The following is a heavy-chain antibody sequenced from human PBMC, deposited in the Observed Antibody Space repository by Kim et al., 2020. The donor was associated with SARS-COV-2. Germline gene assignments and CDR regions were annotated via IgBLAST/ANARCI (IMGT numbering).Heavy chain of an antibody. D-gene: IGHD6-13*01. CDR3: ARDLPRIAAAGTRWFDP. CDR1: GYTFTSYA. V-gene: IGHV1-3*01. Sequence: ASVKVSCKASGYTFTSYAMHWVRQAPGQRLEWMGWINAGNGNTKYSQKFQGRVTITRDTSASTAYMELSSLRSEDTAVYYCARDLPRIAAAGTRWFDPWGQGTLVTVSS. CDR2: INAGNGNT. J-gene: IGHJ5*02.